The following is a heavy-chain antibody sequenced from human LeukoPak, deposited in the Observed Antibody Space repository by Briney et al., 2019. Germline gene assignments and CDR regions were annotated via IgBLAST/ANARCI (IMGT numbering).Heavy chain of an antibody. J-gene: IGHJ4*02. D-gene: IGHD2/OR15-2a*01. V-gene: IGHV4-39*01. CDR2: IYYSGTT. Sequence: NPGGSLRLSCAASGFTFSDYYMSWIRQPPGEGLEWIGTIYYSGTTYYNPSLKSRVTISVDTSKSQFSLKLSSVTAADTAVYYCARHGSYFRLFDYWGQGTLVTVSS. CDR1: GFTFSDYY. CDR3: ARHGSYFRLFDY.